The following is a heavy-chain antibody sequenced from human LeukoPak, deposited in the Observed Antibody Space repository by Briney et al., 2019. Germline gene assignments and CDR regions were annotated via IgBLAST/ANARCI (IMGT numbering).Heavy chain of an antibody. CDR3: AKALRRYSSGYYFDY. V-gene: IGHV3-23*01. CDR2: ISGSGGST. D-gene: IGHD3-22*01. CDR1: GFTFSSYT. J-gene: IGHJ4*02. Sequence: GGSLRLSCAASGFTFSSYTMSWVRQAPGKGLEWVSAISGSGGSTYYADSVKGRFTISRDNSKNTLYLQMNSLRAEDTAVYYCAKALRRYSSGYYFDYWGQGTLVTVSS.